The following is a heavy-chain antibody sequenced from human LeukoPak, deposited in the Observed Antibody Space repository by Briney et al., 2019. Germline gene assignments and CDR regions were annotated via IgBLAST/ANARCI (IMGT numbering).Heavy chain of an antibody. Sequence: GGSLRPSCAASGFTFSSYAMHWVRQAPGKGLEWVAVISYDGSNKYYADSVKGRFTISRDNSKNTLYLQMNSLRAEDTAVYYCARDGYYDFWSGYYTYFDYWGQGTLVKFSS. CDR2: ISYDGSNK. CDR1: GFTFSSYA. J-gene: IGHJ4*02. CDR3: ARDGYYDFWSGYYTYFDY. V-gene: IGHV3-30*04. D-gene: IGHD3-3*01.